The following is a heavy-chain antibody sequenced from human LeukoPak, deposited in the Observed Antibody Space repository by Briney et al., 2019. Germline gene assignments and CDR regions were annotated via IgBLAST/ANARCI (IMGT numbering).Heavy chain of an antibody. V-gene: IGHV4-39*01. Sequence: SETLSLTCTVSGGSISSSSYYWGWIRQPPGKGLEWIGSIYYSGDTHYNPSLKSRVTVSVDTSKNQFSLRLSSVTAADTAVYYCARLRGAMTTVTKGSDYWGQGTLVTVSS. CDR3: ARLRGAMTTVTKGSDY. CDR2: IYYSGDT. J-gene: IGHJ4*02. D-gene: IGHD4-17*01. CDR1: GGSISSSSYY.